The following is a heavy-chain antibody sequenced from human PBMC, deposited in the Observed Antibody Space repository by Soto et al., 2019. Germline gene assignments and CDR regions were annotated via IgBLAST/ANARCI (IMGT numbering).Heavy chain of an antibody. J-gene: IGHJ4*02. Sequence: SETLSLTCTVSGDSISNGAYYWTWIRQYPGKDLEWIGYIYRSRSTYYKPSLKSRVSFSVDTYKNQFSLKQSSVTAAYTAVYYCAGINGGAAGEFDYWGQGTLVTVSS. CDR3: AGINGGAAGEFDY. V-gene: IGHV4-31*03. CDR2: IYRSRST. CDR1: GDSISNGAYY. D-gene: IGHD6-13*01.